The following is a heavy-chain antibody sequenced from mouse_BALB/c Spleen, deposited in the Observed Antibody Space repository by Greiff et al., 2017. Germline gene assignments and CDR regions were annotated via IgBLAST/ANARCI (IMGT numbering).Heavy chain of an antibody. CDR2: IYPGSGST. D-gene: IGHD2-1*01. Sequence: LKQPGSELVRPGASVKLSCKASGYTFTSYWMHWVKQRPGQGLEWIGNIYPGSGSTNYDEKFKSKATLTVDTSSSTAYMQLSSLTSEDSAVYYCTRGNGNFDYWGQGTTLTVSS. CDR3: TRGNGNFDY. J-gene: IGHJ2*01. V-gene: IGHV1S22*01. CDR1: GYTFTSYW.